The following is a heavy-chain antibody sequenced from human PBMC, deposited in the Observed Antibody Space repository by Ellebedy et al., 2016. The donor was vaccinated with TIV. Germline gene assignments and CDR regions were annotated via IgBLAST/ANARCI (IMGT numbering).Heavy chain of an antibody. V-gene: IGHV3-72*01. CDR3: ARDVGGIYDL. CDR1: GFSISDHY. CDR2: SRDKADSHST. J-gene: IGHJ2*01. Sequence: PGGSLRLSCAGTGFSISDHYMDWVRQAPGQGLENLGRSRDKADSHSTEYAASVKGRFIISRDNSKNSVYLQMNSLRTEDTAVYYCARDVGGIYDLWGRGTLVTVSS. D-gene: IGHD3-10*01.